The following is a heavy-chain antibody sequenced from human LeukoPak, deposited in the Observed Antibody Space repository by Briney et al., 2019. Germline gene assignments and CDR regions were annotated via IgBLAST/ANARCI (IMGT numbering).Heavy chain of an antibody. CDR2: ISGSGGNT. J-gene: IGHJ3*01. Sequence: QPGGSLRLSCAASGFIFSNFAMSWVRQAPGKGPESVSTISGSGGNTYYTDSVKGRFTISRDNSKNTLYLQMNSLRAEDTAVYYCAKEDYCSGGSCYWLAFDFWGQGTMVTVSS. CDR3: AKEDYCSGGSCYWLAFDF. V-gene: IGHV3-23*01. CDR1: GFIFSNFA. D-gene: IGHD2-15*01.